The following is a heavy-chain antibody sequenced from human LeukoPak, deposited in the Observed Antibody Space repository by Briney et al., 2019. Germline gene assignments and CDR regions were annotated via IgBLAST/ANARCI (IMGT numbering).Heavy chain of an antibody. CDR3: ARDRDNYGDYDALLDY. V-gene: IGHV3-9*03. J-gene: IGHJ4*02. CDR2: ISWNSGSI. Sequence: KTGRSLRLSCAASGFTFDDYAMHWVRQAPGKGLEWVSGISWNSGSIGYADSVKGRFTISRDNAKNSLYLQMNSLRAEDMALYYCARDRDNYGDYDALLDYWGQGTLVTVSS. D-gene: IGHD4-17*01. CDR1: GFTFDDYA.